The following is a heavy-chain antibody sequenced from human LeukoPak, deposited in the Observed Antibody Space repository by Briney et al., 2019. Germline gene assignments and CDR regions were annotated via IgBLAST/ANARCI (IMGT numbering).Heavy chain of an antibody. V-gene: IGHV3-66*01. D-gene: IGHD3-10*01. J-gene: IGHJ4*02. Sequence: PGGSLRLSCAASGFTVSSNYMSGVRQAPGKGLEWVSVIYSGGSTYYADSVKGRFTISRDNSKNTLYLQMNSLRAEDTAVYYCARARYSITMVRGASDYWGQGTLVTVSS. CDR3: ARARYSITMVRGASDY. CDR1: GFTVSSNY. CDR2: IYSGGST.